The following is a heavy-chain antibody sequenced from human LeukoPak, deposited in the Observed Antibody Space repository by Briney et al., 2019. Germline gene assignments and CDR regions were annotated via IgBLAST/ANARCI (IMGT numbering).Heavy chain of an antibody. CDR1: GYSFTSYW. J-gene: IGHJ4*02. Sequence: GESLKISCKASGYSFTSYWIGWVRQMPGKGLEWMGIIGPSDSETRYTPSFQGQVTISVDKSLTTADLQWNSLKASDTAMYYCARQTAMGRSGDYWGQGTLVTVSS. CDR3: ARQTAMGRSGDY. V-gene: IGHV5-51*01. D-gene: IGHD5-18*01. CDR2: IGPSDSET.